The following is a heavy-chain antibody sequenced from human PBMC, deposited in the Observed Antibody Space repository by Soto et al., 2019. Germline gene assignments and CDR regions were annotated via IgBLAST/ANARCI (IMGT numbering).Heavy chain of an antibody. Sequence: PGGSLRLSCAASGFTFSSYGMHWVRQAPGKGLEWVAVIWYDGSNKYYADSVKGRFTISRDNSKNTLYLQMNSLRAEDTAVYYCARDIVVVPAANDYYYYYGMDVWGQGTTVTVSS. CDR1: GFTFSSYG. J-gene: IGHJ6*02. D-gene: IGHD2-2*01. CDR3: ARDIVVVPAANDYYYYYGMDV. CDR2: IWYDGSNK. V-gene: IGHV3-33*01.